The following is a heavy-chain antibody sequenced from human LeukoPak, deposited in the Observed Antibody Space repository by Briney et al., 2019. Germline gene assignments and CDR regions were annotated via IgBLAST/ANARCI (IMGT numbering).Heavy chain of an antibody. CDR3: ARDQSGYNSFYFDY. J-gene: IGHJ4*02. CDR1: GLTFSDYY. CDR2: ISSSGSTI. D-gene: IGHD5-24*01. V-gene: IGHV3-11*04. Sequence: GGSLRLPCAASGLTFSDYYMSWIRQAPGKGLEWVSYISSSGSTIYYADSVKGRFTISRDNAKNSLYLQMNSLRAEDTAVYYCARDQSGYNSFYFDYWGQGTLVTVSS.